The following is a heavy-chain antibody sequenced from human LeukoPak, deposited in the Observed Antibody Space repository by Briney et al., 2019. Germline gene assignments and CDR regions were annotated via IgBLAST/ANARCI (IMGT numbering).Heavy chain of an antibody. V-gene: IGHV1-46*01. CDR1: GYTFTNNY. CDR2: IYPRDGST. CDR3: ARDQEGFDY. J-gene: IGHJ4*02. Sequence: ASVKVSCKASGYTFTNNYLHWVRQAPGQELEWMGMIYPRDGSTSYAQNFQGRVTVTRDTSTTTVHMELRGLRSEGTAVYYCARDQEGFDYWGQGTVVTVSS.